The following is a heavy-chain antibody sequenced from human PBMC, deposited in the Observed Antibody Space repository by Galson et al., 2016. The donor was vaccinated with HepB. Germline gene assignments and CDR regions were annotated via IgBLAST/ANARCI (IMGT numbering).Heavy chain of an antibody. CDR2: IFHDSSKE. V-gene: IGHV3-33*06. J-gene: IGHJ4*02. Sequence: SLRLSCAASGFTFSNYGMHWVRQTPGKGLEWVAIIFHDSSKEYYVDSVKGRFPISRDNSKNMLYLQMNSLRTDDTAVYYCAKDIWQGPVAAADNWCQGTRVTVSS. D-gene: IGHD6-19*01. CDR1: GFTFSNYG. CDR3: AKDIWQGPVAAADN.